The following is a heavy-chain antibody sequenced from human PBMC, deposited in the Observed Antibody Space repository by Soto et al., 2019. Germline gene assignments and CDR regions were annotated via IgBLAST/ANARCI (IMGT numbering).Heavy chain of an antibody. CDR1: GFTFDDYA. J-gene: IGHJ6*02. Sequence: DVQLVESGGGLVQPGRSLRLSCAASGFTFDDYAMHWVRQAPGKGLEWVAGISWNSGYIGYADSVKGRFTISRDNAKNSLYLQMNSLRAEDTALYYGATDEISVVPGYGMDVWGQGTTVTVSS. V-gene: IGHV3-9*01. D-gene: IGHD2-21*01. CDR2: ISWNSGYI. CDR3: ATDEISVVPGYGMDV.